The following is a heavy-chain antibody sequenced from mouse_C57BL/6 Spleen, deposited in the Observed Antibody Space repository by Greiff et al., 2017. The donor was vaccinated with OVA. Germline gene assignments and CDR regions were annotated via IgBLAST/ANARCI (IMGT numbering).Heavy chain of an antibody. D-gene: IGHD1-1*01. V-gene: IGHV1-69*01. CDR3: ARAPYYGSRDDMDY. J-gene: IGHJ4*01. Sequence: QVQLQQPGAELVMPGASVKLSCKASGYTFTSYWMHWVKQRPGQGLEWIGEIDPSDSYTNYNQKFKGKSTLTVDKSSSTAYMQLSSLTSEDSAVYYCARAPYYGSRDDMDYWGQGTTVTV. CDR1: GYTFTSYW. CDR2: IDPSDSYT.